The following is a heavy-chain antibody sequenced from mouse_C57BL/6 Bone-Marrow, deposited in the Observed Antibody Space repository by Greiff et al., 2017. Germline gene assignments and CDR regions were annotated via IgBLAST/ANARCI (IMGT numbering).Heavy chain of an antibody. V-gene: IGHV1-50*01. CDR1: GFTFTSSW. D-gene: IGHD4-1*01. CDR2: IDPSDSYT. CDR3: ARSDWDFDY. J-gene: IGHJ2*01. Sequence: VQLQQSGAELVKPGASVKLSCKASGFTFTSSWMQWVKQRPGQGLEWIGEIDPSDSYTNYNQKFKGKATLTVDTSSSTAYMQLSSLTSEDAAVYYCARSDWDFDYWGQGTTRTVSS.